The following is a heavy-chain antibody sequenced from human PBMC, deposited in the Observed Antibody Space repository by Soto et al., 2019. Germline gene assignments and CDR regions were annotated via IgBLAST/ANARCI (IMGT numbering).Heavy chain of an antibody. CDR2: MSGSGGST. V-gene: IGHV3-23*01. CDR1: GFTFSDYA. D-gene: IGHD5-12*01. CDR3: ASGGEYSGYDLALADY. J-gene: IGHJ4*02. Sequence: PGGSLRLSCAAYGFTFSDYAMSWVRQAPGKGLEWVSVMSGSGGSTYYADSVKGRFTISRDNSKNTLYLQMGSLRAEDMAVYYCASGGEYSGYDLALADYWGQGTLVTVSS.